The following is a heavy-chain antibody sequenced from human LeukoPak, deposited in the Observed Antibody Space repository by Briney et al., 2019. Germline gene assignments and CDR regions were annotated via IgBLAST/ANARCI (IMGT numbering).Heavy chain of an antibody. Sequence: PSETLSLTCTVSGGSIRSFYWSWFRQPPGKGLEWIGYISDSGSTYYNPSLKSRVTMSVDTSKNQFFLKLSSVTAADTALYFCARASGVGFSYGIADSWGRGTLVTVSS. CDR3: ARASGVGFSYGIADS. V-gene: IGHV4-59*01. J-gene: IGHJ4*02. CDR2: ISDSGST. CDR1: GGSIRSFY. D-gene: IGHD3-16*01.